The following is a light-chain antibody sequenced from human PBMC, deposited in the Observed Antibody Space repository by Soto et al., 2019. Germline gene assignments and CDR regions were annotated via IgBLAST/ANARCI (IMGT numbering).Light chain of an antibody. CDR3: QQYNDLPRT. CDR1: QSISTN. Sequence: EIVMTQAPATLSVSPGERVTLSCSASQSISTNLAWSQQKPGQAPRLLIYGASTRATGIPARFSGSGSGTEFTVTISSLQSEDFAVYYCQQYNDLPRTFGHGTKVEI. CDR2: GAS. J-gene: IGKJ1*01. V-gene: IGKV3-15*01.